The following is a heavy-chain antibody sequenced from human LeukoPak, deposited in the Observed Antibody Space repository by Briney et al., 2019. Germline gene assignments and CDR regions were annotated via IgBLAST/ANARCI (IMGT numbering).Heavy chain of an antibody. Sequence: SETLSLTCAVSGGSFSGYYCCWIRHPPGKGLEWIGEINHSGSTNYNPSLKSRVTISVDTSKNQFSLKLSSVTAADTAVYYCARGGASSVQLWYFDLWGRGTLVTVSS. D-gene: IGHD2-2*01. J-gene: IGHJ2*01. CDR1: GGSFSGYY. CDR3: ARGGASSVQLWYFDL. V-gene: IGHV4-34*01. CDR2: INHSGST.